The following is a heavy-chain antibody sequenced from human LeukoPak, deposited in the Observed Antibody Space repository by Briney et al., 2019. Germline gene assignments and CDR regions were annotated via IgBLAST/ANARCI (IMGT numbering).Heavy chain of an antibody. CDR1: GGSVSSGSSY. CDR2: IYYSGST. D-gene: IGHD3-22*01. J-gene: IGHJ4*02. V-gene: IGHV4-61*01. CDR3: ARGGYYYDSSGYYYVSALDY. Sequence: SETLSLTCTVSGGSVSSGSSYWSWIRQPPGKGLEWIGYIYYSGSTNYKPSLKRRVTISIDTSKNKFSLKLSTVTAADTAVYYCARGGYYYDSSGYYYVSALDYWGQGTLVTVSS.